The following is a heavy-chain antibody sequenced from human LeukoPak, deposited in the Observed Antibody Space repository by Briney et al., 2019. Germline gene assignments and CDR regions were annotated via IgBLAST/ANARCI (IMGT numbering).Heavy chain of an antibody. V-gene: IGHV1-2*02. D-gene: IGHD3-3*01. J-gene: IGHJ6*03. Sequence: ASVKVSCKASGYTFTGYYMHWVRQAPGQGLEWMGWINPKSGGTNYAQKFQGRVTMTRDTSISTAYMELGRLRSDDTAVYYCARTRITIFGVVPLNMDVWGKGTTVTVSS. CDR3: ARTRITIFGVVPLNMDV. CDR2: INPKSGGT. CDR1: GYTFTGYY.